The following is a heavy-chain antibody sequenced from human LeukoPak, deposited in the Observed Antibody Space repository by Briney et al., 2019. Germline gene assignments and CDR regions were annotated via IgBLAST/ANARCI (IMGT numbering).Heavy chain of an antibody. V-gene: IGHV3-30*02. CDR2: IRYDGSNK. Sequence: GGSLRLSCAASGFPFSSHWLSWFRQSPGKGLEWVAFIRYDGSNKYYADSVKGRFTISRDNSKNTLYLQMNSLRAEDTAVYYCAKDYKYSSSHYYYYMDVWGKGTTVTVSS. CDR1: GFPFSSHW. CDR3: AKDYKYSSSHYYYYMDV. J-gene: IGHJ6*03. D-gene: IGHD6-6*01.